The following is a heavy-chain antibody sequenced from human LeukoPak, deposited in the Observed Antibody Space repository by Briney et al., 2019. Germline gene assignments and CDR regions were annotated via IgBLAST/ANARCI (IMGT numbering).Heavy chain of an antibody. Sequence: GESLKISCKGSGYNFTNYWIGWVRQMPGKGLEWMGIIYPGDSDTKYSPSFQGQVTISADKSISTAYLQWSSLKASDTAMYYCARGSRVFAHYDSSGYYSAFDIWGQGTMVTVSS. CDR2: IYPGDSDT. D-gene: IGHD3-22*01. CDR3: ARGSRVFAHYDSSGYYSAFDI. J-gene: IGHJ3*02. V-gene: IGHV5-51*01. CDR1: GYNFTNYW.